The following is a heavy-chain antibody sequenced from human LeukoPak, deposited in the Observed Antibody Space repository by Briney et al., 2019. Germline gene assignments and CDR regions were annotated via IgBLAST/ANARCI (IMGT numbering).Heavy chain of an antibody. CDR2: IIPIFGTA. CDR1: GGTFSSYA. V-gene: IGHV1-69*01. Sequence: GASVKVSCKASGGTFSSYAISWVRQAPGQGLEWMGGIIPIFGTANYAQKFQGRVTITADESTSTAYMELSSLRCEDTAVYYCAYCGGDCFLKNWFDPWGQGTLVTVSS. J-gene: IGHJ5*02. CDR3: AYCGGDCFLKNWFDP. D-gene: IGHD2-21*02.